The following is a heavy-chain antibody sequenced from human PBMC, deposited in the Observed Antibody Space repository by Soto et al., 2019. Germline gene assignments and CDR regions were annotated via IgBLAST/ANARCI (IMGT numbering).Heavy chain of an antibody. V-gene: IGHV1-18*01. CDR3: AREQGGSYYY. D-gene: IGHD1-26*01. J-gene: IGHJ4*02. CDR2: ISAYNGNT. CDR1: GYTFTSYG. Sequence: QVQLVQSGAEVKKPGASVKVSCKASGYTFTSYGISWVRQAPGQGLEWMGWISAYNGNTNYAQKLQGRVTMTTDTTTSTAYMELTNLKPHDTAVYHCAREQGGSYYYSGQGTLVTVSS.